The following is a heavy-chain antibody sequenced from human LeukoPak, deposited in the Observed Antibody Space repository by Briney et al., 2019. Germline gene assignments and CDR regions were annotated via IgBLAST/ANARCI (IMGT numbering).Heavy chain of an antibody. V-gene: IGHV4-34*12. CDR1: GGSFSDFY. CDR3: AGLIPEADYTRYYYYYGMDL. J-gene: IGHJ6*02. D-gene: IGHD4-11*01. Sequence: SETLSLTCAVYGGSFSDFYWSWIRQPPGKGLEWIGEIVHSGSTNYNPSLKSRVSISVDTSKNQFSLRLSSVTAADTAVYFCAGLIPEADYTRYYYYYGMDLWGQGTTVTGSS. CDR2: IVHSGST.